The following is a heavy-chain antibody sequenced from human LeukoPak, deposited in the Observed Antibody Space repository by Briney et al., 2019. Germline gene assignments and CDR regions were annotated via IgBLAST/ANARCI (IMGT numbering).Heavy chain of an antibody. CDR1: GFTFDDYA. J-gene: IGHJ4*02. CDR2: ISGDGGST. D-gene: IGHD5-18*01. CDR3: ARARGYNHGPQDYYFDY. V-gene: IGHV3-43*02. Sequence: PGGSLRLSCAASGFTFDDYAMHWVRQAPGKGLEWVSLISGDGGSTYYADSVKGRFTISRDNAKSSLYLQMSSLRDEDTAVYYCARARGYNHGPQDYYFDYWGQGTLVTVSS.